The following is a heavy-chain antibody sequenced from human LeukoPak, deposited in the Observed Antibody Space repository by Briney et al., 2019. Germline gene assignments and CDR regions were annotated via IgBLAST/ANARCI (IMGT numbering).Heavy chain of an antibody. CDR1: GGSISSSSYY. V-gene: IGHV4-39*07. CDR3: ARGGGYSGYDFGY. D-gene: IGHD5-12*01. J-gene: IGHJ4*02. Sequence: SETLSLTCTVSGGSISSSSYYWGWIRQPPGKGLEWIGSIYYSGSTYYNPSLKSRVTISVDTSKNQFSLKLSSVTAADTAVYYCARGGGYSGYDFGYWGQGTLVTVSS. CDR2: IYYSGST.